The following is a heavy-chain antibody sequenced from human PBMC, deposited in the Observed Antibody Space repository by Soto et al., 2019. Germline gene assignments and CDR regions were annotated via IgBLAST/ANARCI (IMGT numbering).Heavy chain of an antibody. Sequence: SETLSLTCTVSGGSISSYYWSWIRQPPGKGLEWIGYIYYSGSTNYNPSLKSRVTISVDTSKNQFSLKLSSVTAADTAVYYCARESGIAARPGNYYYYMDVWGQGTTVTVSS. CDR2: IYYSGST. CDR3: ARESGIAARPGNYYYYMDV. CDR1: GGSISSYY. D-gene: IGHD6-6*01. V-gene: IGHV4-59*01. J-gene: IGHJ6*03.